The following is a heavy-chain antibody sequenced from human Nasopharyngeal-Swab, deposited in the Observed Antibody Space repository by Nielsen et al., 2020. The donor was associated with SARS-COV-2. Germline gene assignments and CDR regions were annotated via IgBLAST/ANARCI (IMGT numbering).Heavy chain of an antibody. CDR2: ISAYNGNT. Sequence: ASVKVSCKASGYTFTSCGISWVRQAPGQGLEWMGWISAYNGNTNYAQKLQGRVTMTTDTSTSTAYMELRSLRSDDTAVYYCARWAGIGDYYYGMDVWGQGTTVTVSS. D-gene: IGHD6-19*01. CDR3: ARWAGIGDYYYGMDV. CDR1: GYTFTSCG. J-gene: IGHJ6*02. V-gene: IGHV1-18*01.